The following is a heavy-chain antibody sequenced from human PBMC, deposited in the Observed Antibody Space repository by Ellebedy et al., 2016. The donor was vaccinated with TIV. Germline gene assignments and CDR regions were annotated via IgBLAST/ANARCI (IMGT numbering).Heavy chain of an antibody. CDR3: TRDTGRIAAAGLDF. CDR1: GYTFSDYY. D-gene: IGHD6-25*01. J-gene: IGHJ4*02. Sequence: ASVKVSCKASGYTFSDYYIEWVRQAPGQGLEWMGIINTSGGTATYAQKLQGRVTMTRDPSTSTVYMELTSLRPEDTAPYYCTRDTGRIAAAGLDFWGQGTLVTVSS. V-gene: IGHV1-46*04. CDR2: INTSGGTA.